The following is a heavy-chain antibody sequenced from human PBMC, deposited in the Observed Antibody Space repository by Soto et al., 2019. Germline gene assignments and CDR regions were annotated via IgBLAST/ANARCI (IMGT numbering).Heavy chain of an antibody. CDR2: IYSGGST. V-gene: IGHV3-66*02. J-gene: IGHJ4*02. D-gene: IGHD1-1*01. CDR3: APIGNGGGY. Sequence: GESLKISCAASGFTVSSNYMSWVRQAPGKGLEWVSVIYSGGSTYYADSVKGRFTISRDNSKNTLYLQMNSLRAEDTAVYYCAPIGNGGGYWGQGTLVTVSS. CDR1: GFTVSSNY.